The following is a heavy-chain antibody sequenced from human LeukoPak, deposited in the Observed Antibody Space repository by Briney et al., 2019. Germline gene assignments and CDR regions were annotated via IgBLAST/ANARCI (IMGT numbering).Heavy chain of an antibody. D-gene: IGHD2-21*01. Sequence: GGSLRLSCAASGFTFSSYGMHWVRQAPGKGLEWVALIRYDGSNKYYADSVKGRFTISRDNSKNTLYLQMNSLRAEDTAVYYCAKDMAYCGGDCYYAFDIWGQGTMVTVSS. V-gene: IGHV3-30*02. CDR2: IRYDGSNK. CDR3: AKDMAYCGGDCYYAFDI. CDR1: GFTFSSYG. J-gene: IGHJ3*02.